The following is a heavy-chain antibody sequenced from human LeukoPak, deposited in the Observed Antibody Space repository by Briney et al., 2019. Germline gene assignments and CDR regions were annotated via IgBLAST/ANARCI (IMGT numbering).Heavy chain of an antibody. Sequence: GGSLRLSCAASGFTFSSYAMSWVRQAPGKGLEWVSAISGSGGSTYYADSVKGRFTISRDNSKNTLYLQMNSLRAEDTAVYYCAKVGSYYDSSGYYRHFDYWGQGTLVTVSS. CDR3: AKVGSYYDSSGYYRHFDY. J-gene: IGHJ4*02. CDR2: ISGSGGST. V-gene: IGHV3-23*01. D-gene: IGHD3-22*01. CDR1: GFTFSSYA.